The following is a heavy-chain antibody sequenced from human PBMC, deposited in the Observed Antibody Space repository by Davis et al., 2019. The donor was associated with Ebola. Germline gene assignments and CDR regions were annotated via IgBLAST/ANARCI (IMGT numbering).Heavy chain of an antibody. J-gene: IGHJ4*02. V-gene: IGHV4-59*01. CDR3: AGAGYSSGWNFDY. Sequence: MPSATLSLTCTVSGGSISSYYWSWIRQPPGKGLEWIGYIYYSGRTDYNPSLKSRVTLSVDTSKNQLSLKLTSVTAADTAVYYCAGAGYSSGWNFDYWGQGTLVTVSS. D-gene: IGHD6-19*01. CDR2: IYYSGRT. CDR1: GGSISSYY.